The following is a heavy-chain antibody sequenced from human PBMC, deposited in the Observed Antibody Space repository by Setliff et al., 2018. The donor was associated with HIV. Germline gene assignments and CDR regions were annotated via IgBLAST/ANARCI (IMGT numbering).Heavy chain of an antibody. CDR1: GGSISSYY. Sequence: PSETLSLTCTVSGGSISSYYWSWIRQPPGKGLEWIGYIYYSGNSNYNSSLKSRVTISVDTSKNQFSLELRSVTAADTAVYFCARGNWGMLGYWGQGTLVTVSS. D-gene: IGHD7-27*01. J-gene: IGHJ4*02. CDR3: ARGNWGMLGY. V-gene: IGHV4-59*12. CDR2: IYYSGNS.